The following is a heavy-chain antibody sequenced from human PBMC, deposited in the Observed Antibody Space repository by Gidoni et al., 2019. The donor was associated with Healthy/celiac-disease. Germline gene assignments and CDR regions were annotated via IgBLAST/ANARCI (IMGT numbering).Heavy chain of an antibody. Sequence: EVQLVESGGGLVQPGRSLRLSCPASGFTFDDYAMHWVRQAPGKGLEWVSGISWNSGSIGYADSVKGRFTISRDNAKNSLYLQMNSLRAEDTALYYCAKDRVTMVRGVIRFDYWGQGTLVTVSS. J-gene: IGHJ4*02. CDR3: AKDRVTMVRGVIRFDY. CDR2: ISWNSGSI. V-gene: IGHV3-9*01. D-gene: IGHD3-10*01. CDR1: GFTFDDYA.